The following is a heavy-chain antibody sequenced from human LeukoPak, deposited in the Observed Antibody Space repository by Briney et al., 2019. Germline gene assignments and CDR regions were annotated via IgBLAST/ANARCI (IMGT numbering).Heavy chain of an antibody. CDR3: AKTGTTMSRNWYFDL. Sequence: GGSLRLSCAASGFTFDDYGMSWVRQAPGKGLEWVSGINWNGGSTGYADSVKGRFTISRDNSKNTLYLQTNSPRAEDTAVYYCAKTGTTMSRNWYFDLWGRGTLVTVSS. CDR2: INWNGGST. D-gene: IGHD1-7*01. J-gene: IGHJ2*01. V-gene: IGHV3-20*04. CDR1: GFTFDDYG.